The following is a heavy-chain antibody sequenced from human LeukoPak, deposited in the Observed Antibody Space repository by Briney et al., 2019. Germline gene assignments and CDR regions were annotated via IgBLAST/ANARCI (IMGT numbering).Heavy chain of an antibody. CDR2: VYDSGST. D-gene: IGHD3-22*01. CDR3: ARDAYDSGAYYFLFDY. V-gene: IGHV4-59*11. J-gene: IGHJ4*02. Sequence: SETLSLTCTVSGGSISSHSWSWIRQPPGKGLEWIWYVYDSGSTDYNPTLKSRVTISLDMPKNQFSLRLSSVTAADTAIYYCARDAYDSGAYYFLFDYWGQGTLVTVSS. CDR1: GGSISSHS.